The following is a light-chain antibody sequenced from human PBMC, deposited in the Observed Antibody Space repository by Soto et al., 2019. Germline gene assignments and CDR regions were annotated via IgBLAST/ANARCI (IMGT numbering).Light chain of an antibody. CDR3: HHDGSSPLFS. CDR2: GAS. J-gene: IGKJ3*01. CDR1: QSVSSTS. Sequence: EIVLTQSPGTLSLSPGERATLSCRASQSVSSTSLAWYQQKPGQAPRLLIYGASSRATGIPDRFSGSGSGTDFTLTISRLEPEDFAVYYCHHDGSSPLFSFGPGTKVDI. V-gene: IGKV3-20*01.